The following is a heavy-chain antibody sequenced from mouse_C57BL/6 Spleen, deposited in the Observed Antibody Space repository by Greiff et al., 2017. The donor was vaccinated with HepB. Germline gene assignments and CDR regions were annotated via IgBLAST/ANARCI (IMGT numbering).Heavy chain of an antibody. CDR3: ARHEGAYGYDAPWFAY. CDR1: GYTFTEYT. D-gene: IGHD2-2*01. J-gene: IGHJ3*01. CDR2: FYPGSGSI. Sequence: VKLMESGAELVKPGASVKLSCKASGYTFTEYTIHWVKQRSGQGLEWIGWFYPGSGSIKYNEKFKDKATLTADKSSSTVYMELSRLTSEDSAVYFCARHEGAYGYDAPWFAYWGQGTLVTVSA. V-gene: IGHV1-62-2*01.